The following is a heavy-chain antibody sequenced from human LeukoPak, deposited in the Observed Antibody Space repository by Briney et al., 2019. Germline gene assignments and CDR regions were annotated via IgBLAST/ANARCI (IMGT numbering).Heavy chain of an antibody. V-gene: IGHV1-8*01. CDR2: MNPNSGNT. CDR1: VYSFTKYE. Sequence: ASVNVSCKPCVYSFTKYEFIYLQQATGQGLEWMGWMNPNSGNTGYAQKFQGRVTMTRNTSTSTAYMELSGVTSEDTAVYYCARGTYSYDSSGLYDFDIWGQGTMVTVSS. D-gene: IGHD3-22*01. CDR3: ARGTYSYDSSGLYDFDI. J-gene: IGHJ3*02.